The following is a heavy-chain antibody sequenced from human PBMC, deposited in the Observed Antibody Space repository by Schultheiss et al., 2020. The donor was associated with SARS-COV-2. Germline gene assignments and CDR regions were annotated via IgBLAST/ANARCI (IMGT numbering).Heavy chain of an antibody. CDR3: ANGRERYYYYMDV. J-gene: IGHJ6*03. CDR1: GFTFSSYG. Sequence: GGSLRLSCAASGFTFSSYGMHWVRQAPGKGLEWVSVIYSGGSTYYADSVKGRFTISRDNSKNTLYLQMNSLRAEDTAVYYCANGRERYYYYMDVWGKGTTVTVS. D-gene: IGHD1-1*01. CDR2: IYSGGST. V-gene: IGHV3-NL1*01.